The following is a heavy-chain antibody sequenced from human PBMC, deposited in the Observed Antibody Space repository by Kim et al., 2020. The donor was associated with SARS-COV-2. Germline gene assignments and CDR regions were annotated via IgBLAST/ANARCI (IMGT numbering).Heavy chain of an antibody. CDR2: IIPIFGTA. CDR1: GGTFSSYA. CDR3: ARGAGVATISSGVHYGGNWGYYYGMDV. J-gene: IGHJ6*02. V-gene: IGHV1-69*13. D-gene: IGHD5-12*01. Sequence: SVKVSCKASGGTFSSYAISWVRQAPGQGLEWMGGIIPIFGTANYAQKFQGRVTITADESTSTAYMELSSLISEDTAVYYCARGAGVATISSGVHYGGNWGYYYGMDVWGQGTTVTVSS.